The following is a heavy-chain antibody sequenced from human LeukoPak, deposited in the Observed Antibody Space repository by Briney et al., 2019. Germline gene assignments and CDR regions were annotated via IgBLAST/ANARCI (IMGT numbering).Heavy chain of an antibody. CDR3: SRHSVIVLTASAIPNWTHP. V-gene: IGHV4-39*01. Sequence: SETLSLTCTVSGGSISSSSYHWGWIRQPPGKGLEWIGSIYYSGSTYNNPSHRSRVTISVDTSKNQFSLKLSSVTAADTAVYCSSRHSVIVLTASAIPNWTHPSGQGILVTVSS. D-gene: IGHD2-8*01. J-gene: IGHJ5*02. CDR2: IYYSGST. CDR1: GGSISSSSYH.